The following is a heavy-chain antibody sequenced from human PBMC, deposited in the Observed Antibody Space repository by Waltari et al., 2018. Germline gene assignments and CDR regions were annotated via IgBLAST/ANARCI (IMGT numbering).Heavy chain of an antibody. J-gene: IGHJ4*02. Sequence: EVQLVESGGGLVQPGGSLRLSCAASGFTFTSYWMHWVRQVPGKGLVWVSRVNRVGRTTGSADSVKGRFTISRDNAKNTLYLQMNSLRAEDTAVYYCARAPGTYFDYWGQGSLVTVSS. V-gene: IGHV3-74*01. CDR3: ARAPGTYFDY. CDR2: VNRVGRTT. D-gene: IGHD1-1*01. CDR1: GFTFTSYW.